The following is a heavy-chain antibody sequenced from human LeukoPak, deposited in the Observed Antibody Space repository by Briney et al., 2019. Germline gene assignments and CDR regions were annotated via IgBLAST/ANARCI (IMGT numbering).Heavy chain of an antibody. CDR1: GYTFTSYG. V-gene: IGHV1-18*01. CDR3: ARITQTDYDFDY. Sequence: ASVKVSCKASGYTFTSYGISWVRQAPGQGLEWMGWISTYNGNTDVAQKLQGRVTMTTDTSTSTAYMELRSLRSDDTAVYYCARITQTDYDFDYWGQGTLVIVSS. D-gene: IGHD4-17*01. CDR2: ISTYNGNT. J-gene: IGHJ4*02.